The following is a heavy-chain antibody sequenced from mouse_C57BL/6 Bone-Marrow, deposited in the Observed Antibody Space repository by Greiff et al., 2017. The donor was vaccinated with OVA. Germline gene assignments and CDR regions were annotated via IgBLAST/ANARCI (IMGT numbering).Heavy chain of an antibody. CDR1: GFTFSSYS. CDR3: ARDGAMDY. CDR2: ISDGGSYT. J-gene: IGHJ4*01. Sequence: EVQLVESGGCLVKPGGSLKLSCAASGFTFSSYSMSFVPHTPLPILSLVATISDGGSYTYYPDNVKGRFTISRDNAKNNLYLQMSHLKSEDTAMYYCARDGAMDYWGQGTSVTVSS. V-gene: IGHV5-4*01.